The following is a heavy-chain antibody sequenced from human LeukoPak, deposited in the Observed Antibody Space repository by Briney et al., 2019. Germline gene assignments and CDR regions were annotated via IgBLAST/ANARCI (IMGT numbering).Heavy chain of an antibody. D-gene: IGHD5-18*01. CDR2: INHSGST. J-gene: IGHJ4*02. CDR1: GGSFSGYY. Sequence: PSETLSLTCAVYGGSFSGYYWSWIRQPPGKGLEWIGEINHSGSTNYNPSLKSRVTISVDTSKNQFSLKLSSVTATDTAVYYCARQVTFGYAYAYYFDYWGQGSLVTVSS. V-gene: IGHV4-34*01. CDR3: ARQVTFGYAYAYYFDY.